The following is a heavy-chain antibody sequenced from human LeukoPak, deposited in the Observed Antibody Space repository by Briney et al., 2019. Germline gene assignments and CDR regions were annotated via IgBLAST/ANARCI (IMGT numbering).Heavy chain of an antibody. J-gene: IGHJ1*01. D-gene: IGHD6-13*01. CDR3: ARESSTWSWGEYLQY. Sequence: PGGSLRLSCAASGLTFSSYWMSWVRQAPGKGLEWVANIQQDGSEKYYVDSVKGRFTISRDNAKNSLYLQMNNLRAEDTAVYYCARESSTWSWGEYLQYWGQGTLVTVSS. V-gene: IGHV3-7*01. CDR2: IQQDGSEK. CDR1: GLTFSSYW.